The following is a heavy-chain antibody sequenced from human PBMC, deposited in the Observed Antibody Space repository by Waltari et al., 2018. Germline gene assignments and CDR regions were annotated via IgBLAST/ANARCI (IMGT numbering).Heavy chain of an antibody. Sequence: EVQLVESGGALMQPGGSLRLSCNATVFTVSRGYMIWVRQAPGQGLEWLATVYSSGATYYAESVTGRFTMSRDNSRNMLSLQMNNLRPEDTALYYCAKGLVGSTTAFEYWGQGTLVTVSS. V-gene: IGHV3-53*01. CDR2: VYSSGAT. CDR3: AKGLVGSTTAFEY. D-gene: IGHD1-26*01. J-gene: IGHJ4*02. CDR1: VFTVSRGY.